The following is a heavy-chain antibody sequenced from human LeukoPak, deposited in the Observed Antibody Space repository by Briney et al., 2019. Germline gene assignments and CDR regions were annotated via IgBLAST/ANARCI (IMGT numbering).Heavy chain of an antibody. CDR2: IIPIFGTA. D-gene: IGHD5-18*01. J-gene: IGHJ4*02. CDR3: ARDGKDTAAHY. CDR1: GGTFISYA. V-gene: IGHV1-69*05. Sequence: SVKVSCKASGGTFISYAISWVRQAPGRGLEWMGGIIPIFGTANYAQKFQGRVTITTDESTSTAYMELSSLRSEDTAVYYCARDGKDTAAHYWGQGTLVTVSS.